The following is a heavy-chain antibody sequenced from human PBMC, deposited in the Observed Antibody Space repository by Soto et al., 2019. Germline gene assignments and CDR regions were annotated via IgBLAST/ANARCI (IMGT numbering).Heavy chain of an antibody. CDR2: ISGSGGST. Sequence: EVQLLESGGGVVQPGWSLRLPCAASGFTFSNYAVTWVRQAPGKGLEWVSTISGSGGSTYYADSVKGRFTISRDNSKNTLYLQMNSLRAEDTAVYYCAKDQGSSWYEIDYWGQGTLVTVSS. V-gene: IGHV3-23*01. J-gene: IGHJ4*02. CDR3: AKDQGSSWYEIDY. CDR1: GFTFSNYA. D-gene: IGHD6-13*01.